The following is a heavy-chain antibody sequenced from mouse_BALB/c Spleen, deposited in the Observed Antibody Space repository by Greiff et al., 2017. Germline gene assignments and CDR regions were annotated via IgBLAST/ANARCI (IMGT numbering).Heavy chain of an antibody. J-gene: IGHJ2*01. CDR3: ARGGEYDGRNYFDY. CDR1: GYSITSGYY. Sequence: EVKLQESGPGLVKPSQSLSLTCSVTGYSITSGYYWNWIRQFPGNKLEWMGYISYDGSNNYNPSLKNRISITRDTSKNQFFLKLNSVTTEDTATYYSARGGEYDGRNYFDYWGQGTTLTVSS. V-gene: IGHV3-6*02. D-gene: IGHD2-4*01. CDR2: ISYDGSN.